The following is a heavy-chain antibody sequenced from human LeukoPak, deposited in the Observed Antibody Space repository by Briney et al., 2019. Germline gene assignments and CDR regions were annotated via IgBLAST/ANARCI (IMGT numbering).Heavy chain of an antibody. V-gene: IGHV3-48*02. CDR3: ARDGYSSSWYPSGNWFDP. CDR2: ISSSSTI. J-gene: IGHJ5*02. Sequence: GGSLRLSCAASGFTFSSYSMNWVRQAPGKGLEWVSYISSSSTIYYADSVKGRFTISRDNAKNSLYLQMNSLRDEDTAVYYCARDGYSSSWYPSGNWFDPWGQGTLVTVSS. CDR1: GFTFSSYS. D-gene: IGHD6-13*01.